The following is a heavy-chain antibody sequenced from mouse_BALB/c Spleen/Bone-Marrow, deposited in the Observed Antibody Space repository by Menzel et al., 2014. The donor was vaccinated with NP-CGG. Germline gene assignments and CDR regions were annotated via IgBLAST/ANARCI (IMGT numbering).Heavy chain of an antibody. Sequence: EVKLMESGGGSVQPGGSLRLSCATSGFTFTDYYMSWVCQPPGKALEWLGFIRNKAKGYTTEYSASVKGRFTISRDNSQRILYLQMNTLRAEDSATYYCARDENVGIYWYFDVWGAGTTVIVSS. CDR3: ARDENVGIYWYFDV. V-gene: IGHV7-3*02. CDR2: IRNKAKGYTT. J-gene: IGHJ1*01. CDR1: GFTFTDYY.